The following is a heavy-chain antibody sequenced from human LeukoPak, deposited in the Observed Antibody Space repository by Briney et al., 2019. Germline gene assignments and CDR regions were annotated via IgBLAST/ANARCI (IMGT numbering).Heavy chain of an antibody. CDR3: AGGSGYLITS. Sequence: GSLRLSCAASGFTFRSYWMNWVRQAPGKGLEWLAIIKQDGSEKHYKGSVEGRFTVSRDNTKNSLHLQMNSLRAEDTAVYYCAGGSGYLITSWGQGTLVTVSS. J-gene: IGHJ5*02. CDR2: IKQDGSEK. V-gene: IGHV3-7*01. CDR1: GFTFRSYW. D-gene: IGHD3-9*01.